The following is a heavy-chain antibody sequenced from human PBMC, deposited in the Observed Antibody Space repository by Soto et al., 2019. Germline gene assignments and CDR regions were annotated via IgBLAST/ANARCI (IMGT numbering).Heavy chain of an antibody. CDR3: ARGPTAMAPPVY. D-gene: IGHD5-18*01. Sequence: SETLSLTCTVSGGSISSGGYYWSWIRQHPGKGLEWIGYIYYSGSTYYNPSLKSRVTISVDTSKNQFSLKLSSVTVADTAVYYCARGPTAMAPPVYWGQGTLVTVSS. CDR1: GGSISSGGYY. V-gene: IGHV4-31*03. J-gene: IGHJ4*02. CDR2: IYYSGST.